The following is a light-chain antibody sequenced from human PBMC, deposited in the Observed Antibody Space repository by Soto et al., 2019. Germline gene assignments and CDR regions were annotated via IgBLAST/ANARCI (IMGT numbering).Light chain of an antibody. Sequence: DIQMTQSPSSLSASVEDRVIIPSRASQSISNHLNWFQQKPGKVPKRLMSAASSWQSGVPSRFSGSGSGTEFTLTISSLQPDDFATYYCQQYNSYSMYTFGQGTRLEI. V-gene: IGKV1-16*01. CDR1: QSISNH. J-gene: IGKJ5*01. CDR3: QQYNSYSMYT. CDR2: AAS.